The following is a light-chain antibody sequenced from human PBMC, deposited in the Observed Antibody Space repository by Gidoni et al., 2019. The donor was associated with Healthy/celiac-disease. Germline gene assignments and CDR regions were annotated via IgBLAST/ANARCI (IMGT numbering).Light chain of an antibody. J-gene: IGKJ1*01. V-gene: IGKV3-15*01. CDR3: QQYNNWPPWT. Sequence: EIVMTQSPATLSVSPGERATLSCRASQSVSSNLAWYQQKPGQAPRHLIYGASTRATGIPARFSGSGSGTEFTLTISSLQSEDFAVYYCQQYNNWPPWTFXQXTKVEIK. CDR1: QSVSSN. CDR2: GAS.